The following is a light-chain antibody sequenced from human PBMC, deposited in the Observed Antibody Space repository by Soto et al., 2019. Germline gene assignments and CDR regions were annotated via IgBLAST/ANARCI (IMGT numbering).Light chain of an antibody. CDR1: QSVDSY. CDR3: QQRSNWPPFT. J-gene: IGKJ3*01. Sequence: EIVLTQSPATLSLSPGERATLSCRASQSVDSYLAWYQQRPGRAPRLLIYDVSNRATGIPARFSGSGSGTDFTHTISSLEPEDFAVYYCQQRSNWPPFTFGPGTKVDI. CDR2: DVS. V-gene: IGKV3-11*01.